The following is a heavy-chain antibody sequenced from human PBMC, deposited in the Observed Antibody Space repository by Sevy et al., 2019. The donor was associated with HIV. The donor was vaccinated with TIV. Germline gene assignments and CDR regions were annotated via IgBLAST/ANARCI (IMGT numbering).Heavy chain of an antibody. CDR3: ARVLYYDFWSSYYSMGFDY. Sequence: GGYLRLSCAASGFTFSSYWMSWVRQAPGKGLEWVANIKQDGSEKYYVDSVKGRFTISRDNAKNSLYLQMNSLRAEDTAVYYCARVLYYDFWSSYYSMGFDYWGQGTLVTVSS. V-gene: IGHV3-7*01. CDR1: GFTFSSYW. J-gene: IGHJ4*02. D-gene: IGHD3-3*01. CDR2: IKQDGSEK.